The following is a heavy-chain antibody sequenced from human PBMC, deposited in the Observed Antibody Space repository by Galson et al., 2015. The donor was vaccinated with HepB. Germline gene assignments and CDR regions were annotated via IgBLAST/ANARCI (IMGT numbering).Heavy chain of an antibody. CDR1: GFTFSSYA. CDR3: ARDDTSFVLWSGYFDY. J-gene: IGHJ4*02. V-gene: IGHV3-30-3*01. Sequence: SLRLSCAASGFTFSSYAVHWVRQAPGKGLEWVAVISYDGSNKYYADSVKGRFTISRDNSKNTLYLQMNSLRAEDTAVYYCARDDTSFVLWSGYFDYWGQGTLVTVSS. CDR2: ISYDGSNK. D-gene: IGHD3-3*01.